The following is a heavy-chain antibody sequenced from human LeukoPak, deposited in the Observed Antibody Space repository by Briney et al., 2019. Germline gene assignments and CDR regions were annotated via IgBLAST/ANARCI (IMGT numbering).Heavy chain of an antibody. Sequence: SSQTLSLTCTVSGGSISSGGYYWSWIRQHPGKGLEWIGYIYYSGSTYYNPSLKSRVTISVDTSKNQFSLKLSSVTAADTAVYYCARGRRITMIVVGVWFDPWGQGTLVTVSS. J-gene: IGHJ5*02. CDR2: IYYSGST. CDR1: GGSISSGGYY. CDR3: ARGRRITMIVVGVWFDP. V-gene: IGHV4-31*03. D-gene: IGHD3-22*01.